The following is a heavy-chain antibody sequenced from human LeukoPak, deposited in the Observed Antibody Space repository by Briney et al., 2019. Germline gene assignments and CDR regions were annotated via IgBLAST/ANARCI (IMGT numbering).Heavy chain of an antibody. CDR3: ARDGRGWSFDY. CDR2: ISYGGSNK. CDR1: GFTFSSYD. J-gene: IGHJ4*02. V-gene: IGHV3-30*04. D-gene: IGHD6-19*01. Sequence: GGSLRLSCAASGFTFSSYDMHWVRQARGKGLEGVAVISYGGSNKYYADSVTGRFTIFRDNSKNTLYLQMNRLRAKDTAVYYCARDGRGWSFDYWGQGTLVTVSS.